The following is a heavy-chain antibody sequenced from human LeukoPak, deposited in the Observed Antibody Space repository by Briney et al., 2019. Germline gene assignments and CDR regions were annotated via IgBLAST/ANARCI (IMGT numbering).Heavy chain of an antibody. V-gene: IGHV1-24*01. CDR2: FDPEDGET. Sequence: ASVKVSCKVSGYTLTELSMHWVRQAPGKGLEWMGGFDPEDGETIYAQKFQGRVTMTEDTSTDTAYMELSSLRSEDTAVYHCARSPYYYDSSGYPRLFDYWGQGTLVTVSS. J-gene: IGHJ4*02. CDR1: GYTLTELS. CDR3: ARSPYYYDSSGYPRLFDY. D-gene: IGHD3-22*01.